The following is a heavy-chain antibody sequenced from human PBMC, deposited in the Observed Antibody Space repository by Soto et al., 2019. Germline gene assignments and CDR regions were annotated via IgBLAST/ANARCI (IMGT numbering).Heavy chain of an antibody. Sequence: PGGSLRLSCAASGFTFSGSAMHWVRQASGKGLEWVGRIRSKANSYATAHAASVKGRFTISRDDSKNTAYLQMNSLKTEDTAVYYCTRPGTDYYYYYGMDVWGQGATVTVSS. CDR3: TRPGTDYYYYYGMDV. CDR1: GFTFSGSA. V-gene: IGHV3-73*01. J-gene: IGHJ6*02. D-gene: IGHD6-13*01. CDR2: IRSKANSYAT.